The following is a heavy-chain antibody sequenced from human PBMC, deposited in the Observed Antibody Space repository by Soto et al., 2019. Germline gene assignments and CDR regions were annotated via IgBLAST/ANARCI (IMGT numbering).Heavy chain of an antibody. V-gene: IGHV1-69*01. CDR1: GGSFNTYG. CDR3: ARDGVDVSRTTVRHGARDI. J-gene: IGHJ3*02. D-gene: IGHD4-17*01. Sequence: QVQLVQSGAEVKKPGSSVKVSCKASGGSFNTYGISWVRQAPGQGLEWMGGFLPVFTTANYAQKFQGRVSITADESTYTAYMELSSLRSEDTAVYFCARDGVDVSRTTVRHGARDIWGQGTVVTVSS. CDR2: FLPVFTTA.